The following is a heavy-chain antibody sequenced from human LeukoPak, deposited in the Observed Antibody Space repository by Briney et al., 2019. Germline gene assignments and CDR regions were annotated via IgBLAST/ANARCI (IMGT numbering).Heavy chain of an antibody. CDR3: ARGDWAHTHYYMDV. CDR2: INHSGST. D-gene: IGHD3-9*01. CDR1: GFTFSNAW. J-gene: IGHJ4*02. V-gene: IGHV4-34*01. Sequence: GSLRLSCAASGFTFSNAWMSWVRQAPGKGLEWVGEINHSGSTNYNPSLKSRVTISGDTSKNQFSLKLSSVTAADTAVYYCARGDWAHTHYYMDVWGQGTLVSVSS.